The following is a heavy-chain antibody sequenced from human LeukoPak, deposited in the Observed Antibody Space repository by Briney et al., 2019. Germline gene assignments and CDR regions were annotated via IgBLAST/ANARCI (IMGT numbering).Heavy chain of an antibody. CDR2: ISYDGSNK. CDR1: GFAFSSFG. D-gene: IGHD3-10*01. V-gene: IGHV3-30*18. CDR3: AKNELLWFGEFDAFDI. Sequence: PGRSLRLSCAASGFAFSSFGMHWVRQAPGKGLEWVAVISYDGSNKYYVDSVKGRFTISRDNSKNMLYLQTNSLRAEDTAVYYCAKNELLWFGEFDAFDIWGQGTMVTVSS. J-gene: IGHJ3*02.